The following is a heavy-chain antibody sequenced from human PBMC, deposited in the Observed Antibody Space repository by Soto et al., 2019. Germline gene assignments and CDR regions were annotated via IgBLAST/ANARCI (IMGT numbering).Heavy chain of an antibody. CDR2: ISGSGGST. J-gene: IGHJ4*02. CDR3: AKLYVGTRVTTSEFLGY. Sequence: GGSLRLSCAASGFTFSSYAMSWVRQAPGKGLEWVSAISGSGGSTYYADSVKGRFTISRDNSKNTLYLQMNSLRAEDTAVYYCAKLYVGTRVTTSEFLGYWGQGTLVTVSS. V-gene: IGHV3-23*01. D-gene: IGHD4-17*01. CDR1: GFTFSSYA.